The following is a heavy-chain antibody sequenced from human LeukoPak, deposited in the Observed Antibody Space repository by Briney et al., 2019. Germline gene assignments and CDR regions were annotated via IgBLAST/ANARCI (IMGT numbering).Heavy chain of an antibody. CDR1: GFTFDDYG. J-gene: IGHJ4*02. Sequence: PGGSLRLSCAASGFTFDDYGMSWVRQAPGKGLEGVSGINWNGGSTVYADSVKGRFTISRDNAKTSLYLQMNSLRAEDTALYYCARGMGYSSGWYYFDYWGQGTLVTVSS. CDR2: INWNGGST. V-gene: IGHV3-20*04. CDR3: ARGMGYSSGWYYFDY. D-gene: IGHD6-19*01.